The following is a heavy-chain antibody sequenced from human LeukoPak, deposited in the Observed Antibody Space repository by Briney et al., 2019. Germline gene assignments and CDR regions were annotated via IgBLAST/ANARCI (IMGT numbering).Heavy chain of an antibody. Sequence: SVKVSCKASGYTFTDYFMHWVRQAPGQGLEWMGWINPNSGGTNYAQKFQGRVTMTRDTSISTAYMDLSRLRSDDTAVYYCAREWRVGSSWYFGYWGQGTPVTVSS. D-gene: IGHD6-13*01. CDR1: GYTFTDYF. CDR2: INPNSGGT. V-gene: IGHV1-2*02. CDR3: AREWRVGSSWYFGY. J-gene: IGHJ4*02.